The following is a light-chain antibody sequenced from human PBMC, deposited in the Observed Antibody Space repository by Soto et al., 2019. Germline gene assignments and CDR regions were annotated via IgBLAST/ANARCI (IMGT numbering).Light chain of an antibody. J-gene: IGKJ2*01. CDR1: QSVSSN. CDR2: SVS. CDR3: QQFNNWPLYT. V-gene: IGKV3-15*01. Sequence: EIVMTQSPATLSVSPGERAALSCRASQSVSSNLAWYQQKPGQAPRLLMFSVSTRATGIPARFSGSGSGTDFTLTISSLQSEDFAVYYCQQFNNWPLYTFGQGTKLEIK.